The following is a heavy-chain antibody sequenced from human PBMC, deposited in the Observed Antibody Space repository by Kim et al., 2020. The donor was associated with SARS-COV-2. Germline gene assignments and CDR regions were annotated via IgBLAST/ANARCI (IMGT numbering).Heavy chain of an antibody. V-gene: IGHV3-48*03. Sequence: GGSLRLSCAASGFTFDSYEINWVRQAPGKGLEWVWYISDSGSTTYYADSVKGRFTVSRDNAKNSLFLQMNSLRAEDTAVYYCARESVTGTDAFDIWGQGTLVTVSS. CDR1: GFTFDSYE. CDR2: ISDSGSTT. D-gene: IGHD6-19*01. CDR3: ARESVTGTDAFDI. J-gene: IGHJ3*02.